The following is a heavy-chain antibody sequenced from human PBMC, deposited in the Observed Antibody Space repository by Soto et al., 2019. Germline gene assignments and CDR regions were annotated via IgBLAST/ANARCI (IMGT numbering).Heavy chain of an antibody. Sequence: QVQLQQWGAGLLKPSETLSLTCAVYGGSFSGYYWSWIRQPPGKGLEWIGEINHSGSTNYNPSPKRRVTISVDTSKNQFSLKLSSVTAADTAVYYCARGRSPKSPTVTTPRRVAFDIWGQGTMVTVSS. V-gene: IGHV4-34*01. D-gene: IGHD4-17*01. CDR1: GGSFSGYY. J-gene: IGHJ3*02. CDR3: ARGRSPKSPTVTTPRRVAFDI. CDR2: INHSGST.